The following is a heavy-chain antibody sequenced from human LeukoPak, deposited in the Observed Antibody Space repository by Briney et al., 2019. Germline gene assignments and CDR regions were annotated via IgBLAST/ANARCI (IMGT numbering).Heavy chain of an antibody. V-gene: IGHV3-30*02. CDR1: GFTFSSYG. CDR2: IRYDGSNK. Sequence: SGGSLRLSCAASGFTFSSYGMHWVRQAPGKGLEWVAFIRYDGSNKYYADSVKGRFTISRDNSKNTLYQQMNSLRAEDTAVYYCARSYCSSTSCYFDPWGQGTLVTVSS. D-gene: IGHD2-2*01. CDR3: ARSYCSSTSCYFDP. J-gene: IGHJ5*02.